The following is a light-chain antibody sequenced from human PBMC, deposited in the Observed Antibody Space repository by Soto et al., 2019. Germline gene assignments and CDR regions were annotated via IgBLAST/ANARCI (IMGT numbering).Light chain of an antibody. CDR3: QQYGSSPFT. CDR2: GAS. J-gene: IGKJ3*01. V-gene: IGKV3-20*01. CDR1: QSFSSSY. Sequence: EIVLTQSPGTLSLSPGERATLSCRGSQSFSSSYLAWYQQTPGQAPRLLIYGASSRATGIPDRFSGSGSGTDFTLTISRLEPEDFAVYYCQQYGSSPFTFGHGTKVDIK.